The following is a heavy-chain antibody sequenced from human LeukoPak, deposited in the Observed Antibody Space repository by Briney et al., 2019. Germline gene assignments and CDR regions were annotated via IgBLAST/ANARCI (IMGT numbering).Heavy chain of an antibody. Sequence: GGSLRLSCAASGFTFDDYAMHWVRQAPGKGLEWVSGISWNSGSITYADSVKGRFTISRDNAKNSLYLQMNSLRAGDTALYYCAKDRSGSYXSFDCWGXXTLVXVSS. V-gene: IGHV3-9*01. D-gene: IGHD1-26*01. J-gene: IGHJ4*01. CDR1: GFTFDDYA. CDR3: AKDRSGSYXSFDC. CDR2: ISWNSGSI.